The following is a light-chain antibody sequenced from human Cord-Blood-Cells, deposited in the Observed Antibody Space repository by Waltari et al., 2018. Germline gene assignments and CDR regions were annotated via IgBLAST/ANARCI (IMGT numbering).Light chain of an antibody. CDR3: QQYGSSPYT. CDR2: GAS. V-gene: IGKV3-20*01. CDR1: QSVGSSY. J-gene: IGKJ2*01. Sequence: DIVLTQSPGTLSSSPGARATLPCRASQSVGSSYLAWYQQKPGQAPRLLIYGASSRATGIPDRFSGSGSGTDFTLTISRLEPEDFAVYYCQQYGSSPYTFGQGTKLEIK.